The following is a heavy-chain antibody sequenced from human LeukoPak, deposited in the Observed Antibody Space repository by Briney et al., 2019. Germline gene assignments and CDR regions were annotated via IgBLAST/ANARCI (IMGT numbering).Heavy chain of an antibody. CDR3: ARGPLLGAFDI. CDR2: IYYSGST. Sequence: SETLSLTCTVSGASISSGDYYWSWIRQPPGKGLEWIGYIYYSGSTYYNPSLKSRVTISVDTSKNQFSLKLSSVTAADTAVYYCARGPLLGAFDIWGQGTMVTVSS. CDR1: GASISSGDYY. D-gene: IGHD3-16*01. J-gene: IGHJ3*02. V-gene: IGHV4-30-4*08.